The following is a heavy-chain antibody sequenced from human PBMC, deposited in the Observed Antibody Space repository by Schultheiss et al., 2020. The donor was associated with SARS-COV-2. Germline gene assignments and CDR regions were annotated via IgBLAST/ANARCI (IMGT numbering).Heavy chain of an antibody. V-gene: IGHV3-33*08. D-gene: IGHD3-16*01. Sequence: GGSLRLSCAASGFTFSSYAMSWVRQAPGKGLEWVAVIWYDGSNKYYADSVKGRFTISRDNSKNTLYLQMNSLRAEDTAVYYCARGLGGGYYYMDVWGKGTTVTVSS. J-gene: IGHJ6*03. CDR2: IWYDGSNK. CDR1: GFTFSSYA. CDR3: ARGLGGGYYYMDV.